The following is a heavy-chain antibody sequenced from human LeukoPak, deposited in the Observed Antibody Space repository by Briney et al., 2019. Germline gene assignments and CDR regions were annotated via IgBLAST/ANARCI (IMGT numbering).Heavy chain of an antibody. V-gene: IGHV1-69*13. CDR1: GYTFTSYY. J-gene: IGHJ5*02. Sequence: SVKVSCKASGYTFTSYYMHGVRQAPGQGLEWMGGIIPIFGTANYAQKFQGRVTITADESTSTAYMELSSLRSEDTAVYYCAKLEGVGSGSYYKNEHWFDPWGQGTLVTVSS. CDR3: AKLEGVGSGSYYKNEHWFDP. CDR2: IIPIFGTA. D-gene: IGHD3-10*01.